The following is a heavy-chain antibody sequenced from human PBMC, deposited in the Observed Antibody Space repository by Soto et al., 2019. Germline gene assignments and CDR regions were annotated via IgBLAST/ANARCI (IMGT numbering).Heavy chain of an antibody. CDR1: GYSFTGLD. CDR3: ARGVTAGVDY. D-gene: IGHD1-26*01. CDR2: MEPSSGRT. Sequence: SVKVSCKASGYSFTGLDINWVRQTTGQGLEWMGWMEPSSGRTGYAQKFQGRVTMTRDTSINTAYMELSSLTSDDTAFYYCARGVTAGVDYWGQGTLVTVSA. J-gene: IGHJ4*02. V-gene: IGHV1-8*01.